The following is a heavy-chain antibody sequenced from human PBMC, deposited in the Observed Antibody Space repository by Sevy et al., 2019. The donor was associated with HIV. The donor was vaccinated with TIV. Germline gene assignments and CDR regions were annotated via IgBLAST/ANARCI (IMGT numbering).Heavy chain of an antibody. V-gene: IGHV3-30-3*01. D-gene: IGHD1-26*01. CDR2: ISYDGSNK. CDR1: GFTFSSYA. J-gene: IGHJ3*02. Sequence: GGSLRLSCAASGFTFSSYAMHWVRQAPGKGLEWVAVISYDGSNKYYADSVKGRFTISRDNSKNTLYLQMNSLRAEDTAVYYCARVDRGTVWDAFDIWGQGTMVTVSS. CDR3: ARVDRGTVWDAFDI.